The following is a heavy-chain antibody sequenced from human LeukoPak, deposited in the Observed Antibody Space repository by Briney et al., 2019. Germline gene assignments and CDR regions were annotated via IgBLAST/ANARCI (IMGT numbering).Heavy chain of an antibody. D-gene: IGHD5-18*01. Sequence: SETLSLTCTVSSGSISSGGYYWSWIRQHPGKGLEWIGYIYYSGSTYYNPSLKSRVTISVDTSKNQFSLKLSSVTAADTAVYYCARVSDTAMVFDYWGQGTLVTVSS. CDR3: ARVSDTAMVFDY. CDR1: SGSISSGGYY. V-gene: IGHV4-31*03. J-gene: IGHJ4*02. CDR2: IYYSGST.